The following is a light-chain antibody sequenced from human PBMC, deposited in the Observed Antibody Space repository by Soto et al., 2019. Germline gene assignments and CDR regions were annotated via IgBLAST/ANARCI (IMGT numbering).Light chain of an antibody. CDR3: QQYNNWPYT. J-gene: IGKJ2*01. Sequence: EIVMTQSPATLSASPGETAPLSCRASQSVGSNLAWYQQKPCQAPRLLIYDAYTRATGIPASFSGSGSGTEFTLTIRSLQSEDSAVYYCQQYNNWPYTFGQGTKLEI. CDR2: DAY. CDR1: QSVGSN. V-gene: IGKV3-15*01.